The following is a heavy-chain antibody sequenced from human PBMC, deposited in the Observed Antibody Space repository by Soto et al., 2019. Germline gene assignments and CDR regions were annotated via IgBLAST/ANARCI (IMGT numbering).Heavy chain of an antibody. Sequence: SETLSLTCTVSGGSISSYYWSWTRQPPGKGLEWIAYISYTGSTNYNPSLKSRVTISVDTSKNQFSLKLSSVTAADTAVYYCAREGHEGMDVWGQGTKVTVSS. CDR3: AREGHEGMDV. CDR2: ISYTGST. V-gene: IGHV4-59*12. CDR1: GGSISSYY. J-gene: IGHJ6*02.